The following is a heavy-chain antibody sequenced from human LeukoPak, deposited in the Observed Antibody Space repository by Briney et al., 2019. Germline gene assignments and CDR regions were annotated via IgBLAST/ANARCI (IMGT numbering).Heavy chain of an antibody. J-gene: IGHJ4*02. D-gene: IGHD6-19*01. V-gene: IGHV3-23*01. CDR2: ISGGGRTT. Sequence: PGGSLRLSCAASGFTFDTYAMSWVRQAPGKGLEWVSSISGGGRTTYYADSVRGRFTISRDNPKNTLDLQMDSLRVEDTAVYYCAKVARGYNSGWWDYWGQTTLVTVSS. CDR3: AKVARGYNSGWWDY. CDR1: GFTFDTYA.